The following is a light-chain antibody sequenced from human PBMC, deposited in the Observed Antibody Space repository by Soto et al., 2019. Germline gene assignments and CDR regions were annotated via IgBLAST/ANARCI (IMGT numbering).Light chain of an antibody. Sequence: VLTQAAGTVSLSPGERATLSCRASQTGSSKYLAWYKQKPGQAPRLLIYGASTRATGVPDRFSGSGSGTDFTLTISSLQPEDFATYYCPQANSFPLPFGQRTRPEI. V-gene: IGKV3-20*01. CDR1: QTGSSKY. J-gene: IGKJ5*01. CDR3: PQANSFPLP. CDR2: GAS.